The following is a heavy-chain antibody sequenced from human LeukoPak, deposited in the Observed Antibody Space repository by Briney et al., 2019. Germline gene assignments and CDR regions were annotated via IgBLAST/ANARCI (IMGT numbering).Heavy chain of an antibody. CDR1: GFTFSSYW. J-gene: IGHJ4*02. Sequence: GGSLRLSCAASGFTFSSYWMRRVRQAPGKGLGWVAVISYDGSNKYYADSVKGRFTISRDNSKNTLYLQMNSLRAEDTAVYYCAREESASIAVAGVPSDYWGQGTLVTVSS. D-gene: IGHD6-19*01. CDR3: AREESASIAVAGVPSDY. CDR2: ISYDGSNK. V-gene: IGHV3-30-3*01.